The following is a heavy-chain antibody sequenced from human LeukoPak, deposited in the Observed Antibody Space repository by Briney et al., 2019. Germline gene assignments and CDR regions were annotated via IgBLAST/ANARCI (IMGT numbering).Heavy chain of an antibody. D-gene: IGHD1-26*01. J-gene: IGHJ4*02. Sequence: ASVKVSCKASGYTFTSYYMHRVRQAPGQGLEWMGTIRPSGSSTTYAQKIQGRVTMTWDMSTSTGYMELSSLRSEDTAVYYCVREKSGGYYDYWGQGTLVTVSS. V-gene: IGHV1-46*01. CDR2: IRPSGSST. CDR1: GYTFTSYY. CDR3: VREKSGGYYDY.